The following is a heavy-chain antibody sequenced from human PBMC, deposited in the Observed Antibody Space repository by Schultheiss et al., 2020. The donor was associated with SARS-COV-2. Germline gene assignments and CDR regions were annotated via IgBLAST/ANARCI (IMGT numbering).Heavy chain of an antibody. V-gene: IGHV3-15*07. J-gene: IGHJ6*02. Sequence: GESLKISCAASGFTFSNAWMNWVRQAPGKGLEWVGRIKSKTDGGTTDYAAPVKGRFTISRDDSKNTLYLQMNSLKTEDTAVYYCTAGIAAAGQYYYYYYGMDVWGQGTTVTVSS. CDR2: IKSKTDGGTT. CDR3: TAGIAAAGQYYYYYYGMDV. CDR1: GFTFSNAW. D-gene: IGHD6-13*01.